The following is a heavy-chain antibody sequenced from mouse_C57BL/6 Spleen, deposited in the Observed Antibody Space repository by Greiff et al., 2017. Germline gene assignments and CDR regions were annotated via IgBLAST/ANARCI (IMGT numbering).Heavy chain of an antibody. Sequence: QVHVKQSGAELARPGASVKLSCKASGYTFTSYGISWVKQRTGQGLEWIGEIYPRSGNTYYNEKFKGKATLTADKSSSTAYMELRSLTSEDSAVYLCASYYYGSSHYYFDYWGQGTTLTVYS. CDR1: GYTFTSYG. J-gene: IGHJ2*01. CDR3: ASYYYGSSHYYFDY. CDR2: IYPRSGNT. D-gene: IGHD1-1*01. V-gene: IGHV1-81*01.